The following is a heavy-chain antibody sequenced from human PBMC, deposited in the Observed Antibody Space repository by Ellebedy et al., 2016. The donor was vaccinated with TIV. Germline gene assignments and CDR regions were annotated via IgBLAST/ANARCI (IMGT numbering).Heavy chain of an antibody. CDR1: GFTFSNYA. V-gene: IGHV3-30-3*01. CDR3: ARSYDFWSGYLGYFDY. Sequence: PGGSLRLSCAASGFTFSNYAMHWVRQAPGKGLEWVAVISYDGSNKYYADSVKGRFTISRDHSKNTRYLQMNSLRAEDTDVYYCARSYDFWSGYLGYFDYWGQGTLVTVSS. D-gene: IGHD3-3*01. J-gene: IGHJ4*02. CDR2: ISYDGSNK.